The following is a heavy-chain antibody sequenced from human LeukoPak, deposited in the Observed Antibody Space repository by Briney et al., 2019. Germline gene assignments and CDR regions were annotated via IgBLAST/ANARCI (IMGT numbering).Heavy chain of an antibody. D-gene: IGHD4-17*01. V-gene: IGHV3-74*01. CDR3: ASYRDRGY. CDR2: LNSDGSST. Sequence: GGSLRLSCAASGFTFSSYWMHWVRQAPGKWLGWVSRLNSDGSSTDYADSVKGRFTISRDNAKNTLYLQMNSLRAEDTAVYYCASYRDRGYWGQGTLVTVSS. CDR1: GFTFSSYW. J-gene: IGHJ4*02.